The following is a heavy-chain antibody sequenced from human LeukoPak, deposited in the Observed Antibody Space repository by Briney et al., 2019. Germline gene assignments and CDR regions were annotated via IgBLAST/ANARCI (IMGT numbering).Heavy chain of an antibody. CDR3: ARAPGLIVATIFFDY. CDR2: ISYDGSNK. CDR1: GFTFSSYA. Sequence: GGSLRLSCAASGFTFSSYAMHWVRQAPGKGLEWVAVISYDGSNKYYADSVKGRFTISRDNSKNTLYLQMNSLRAEDTAVYYCARAPGLIVATIFFDYWGQGTLVTVSS. J-gene: IGHJ4*02. D-gene: IGHD5-12*01. V-gene: IGHV3-30*04.